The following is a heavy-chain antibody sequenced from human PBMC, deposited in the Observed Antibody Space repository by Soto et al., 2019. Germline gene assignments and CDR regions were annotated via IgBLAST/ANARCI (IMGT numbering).Heavy chain of an antibody. D-gene: IGHD6-13*01. CDR3: ARVPAAADYYYYYGMDV. Sequence: ASVKVSCKASGYTFTSYGISWVRQAPGQGLEWMGWISAYNGNTNYAQKLQGRVTMTTDTSTSTAYMELRSLRSDDTAVYYCARVPAAADYYYYYGMDVWGQGTTVTVSS. CDR2: ISAYNGNT. CDR1: GYTFTSYG. V-gene: IGHV1-18*01. J-gene: IGHJ6*02.